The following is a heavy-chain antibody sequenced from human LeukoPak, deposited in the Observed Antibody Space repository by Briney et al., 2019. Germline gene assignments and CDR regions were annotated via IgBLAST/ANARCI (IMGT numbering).Heavy chain of an antibody. CDR1: GFTFSNYG. D-gene: IGHD3-10*01. J-gene: IGHJ4*02. Sequence: GGSLRLSCAASGFTFSNYGMSWVRQAPGKGLEWVSAISGSGGSTYYADSVKGRFTISRDNSKNSLYLQMNSLRAEDTAVYYCARVIRGINNNFDYWGQGTLVTVSS. CDR3: ARVIRGINNNFDY. V-gene: IGHV3-23*01. CDR2: ISGSGGST.